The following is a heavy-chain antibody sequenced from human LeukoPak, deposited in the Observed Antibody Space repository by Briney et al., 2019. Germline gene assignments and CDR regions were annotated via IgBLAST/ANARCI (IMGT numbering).Heavy chain of an antibody. V-gene: IGHV4-59*01. Sequence: SETLSLTCTVSGDSISSYFWCWIQQPPGKGLEWIGCLYYSGRTNYSPSLTSRVTLSADTSKNQFSLKLNSVTAADSAIYYCARDYSGYEFDYWGQGTLVTVSS. D-gene: IGHD5-12*01. CDR3: ARDYSGYEFDY. CDR2: LYYSGRT. J-gene: IGHJ4*02. CDR1: GDSISSYF.